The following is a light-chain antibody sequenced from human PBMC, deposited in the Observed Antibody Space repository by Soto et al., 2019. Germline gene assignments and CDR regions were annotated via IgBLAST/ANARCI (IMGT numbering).Light chain of an antibody. CDR3: KHYNTWPG. J-gene: IGKJ2*01. CDR1: QNIRTN. Sequence: EIVMTQSPATLSVSPGERVTLSCRASQNIRTNLAWYQQKPGQAPRLLMYGASTRATGIPVRFSGSGSGTEFTLTINSLQSEDFAVYYCKHYNTWPGFGQGTKLEIK. CDR2: GAS. V-gene: IGKV3-15*01.